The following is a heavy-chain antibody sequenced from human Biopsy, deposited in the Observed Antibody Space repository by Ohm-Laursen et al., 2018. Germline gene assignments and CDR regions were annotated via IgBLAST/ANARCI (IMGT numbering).Heavy chain of an antibody. Sequence: ASVKVSCNASGYSFTKYYINWVRQAPGQGLEWMGIINPTGGTTSYAEKFQGRVTLTRDTSTGTVYLELNSLIYEDTALYYCARDETGPSVFGPYYYGMDVWGQGTTVTVSS. CDR3: ARDETGPSVFGPYYYGMDV. V-gene: IGHV1-46*01. CDR2: INPTGGTT. J-gene: IGHJ6*02. CDR1: GYSFTKYY. D-gene: IGHD3-9*01.